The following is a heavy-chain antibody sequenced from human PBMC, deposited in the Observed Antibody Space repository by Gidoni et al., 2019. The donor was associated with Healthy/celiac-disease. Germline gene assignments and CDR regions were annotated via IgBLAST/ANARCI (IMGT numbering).Heavy chain of an antibody. V-gene: IGHV4-34*01. J-gene: IGHJ6*02. CDR2: MHHSGST. CDR3: ARGRCSGGSCYRYYGMDV. D-gene: IGHD2-15*01. Sequence: QVQLQQWGAGLLKPSETLSLPCAVYGGSFSGYYWSWIRQPPGKGLEWIGEMHHSGSTNYNPSLKSRVTISVDTSKNQFSLKLSSVTAADTAVYYCARGRCSGGSCYRYYGMDVWGQGTTVTVSS. CDR1: GGSFSGYY.